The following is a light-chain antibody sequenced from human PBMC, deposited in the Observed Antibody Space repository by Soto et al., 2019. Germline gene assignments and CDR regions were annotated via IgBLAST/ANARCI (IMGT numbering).Light chain of an antibody. Sequence: EIVLTQSPATLSLSPGERATLSCRASQSVSSYLAWYQQKPGQAPRLLIYDASNRATGIPARFSGSGSRTDFTLAISSLEPEDFALYYCQQRSDWPLTFGGGTKV. V-gene: IGKV3-11*01. CDR2: DAS. J-gene: IGKJ4*01. CDR3: QQRSDWPLT. CDR1: QSVSSY.